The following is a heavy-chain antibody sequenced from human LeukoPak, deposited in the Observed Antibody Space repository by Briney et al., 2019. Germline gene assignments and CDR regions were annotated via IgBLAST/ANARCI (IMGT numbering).Heavy chain of an antibody. V-gene: IGHV4-4*07. CDR1: GGSISSYY. Sequence: SETLSLTCTVSGGSISSYYWSWIRQPAGKGLEWIGRIYSTGSTNYNPSLKSRVTMSVDTSKNQFSLRLRSVTAADTAVYYCARQIASAGTAGFDCWGQGALGTVSA. CDR2: IYSTGST. CDR3: ARQIASAGTAGFDC. D-gene: IGHD6-13*01. J-gene: IGHJ4*02.